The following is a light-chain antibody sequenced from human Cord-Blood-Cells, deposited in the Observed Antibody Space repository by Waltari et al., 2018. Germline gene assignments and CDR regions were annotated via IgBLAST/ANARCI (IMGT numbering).Light chain of an antibody. CDR3: QQLNSYPYT. CDR1: QGISSY. J-gene: IGKJ2*01. Sequence: IQLTQSPSSLSASVGDRVTITCRDSQGISSYLVWYQQKPGKAPKLLIYAASTLQSGVPSRFSGSGSGTDFTLTISSLQPEDFATYYCQQLNSYPYTFGQGTKLEIK. CDR2: AAS. V-gene: IGKV1-9*01.